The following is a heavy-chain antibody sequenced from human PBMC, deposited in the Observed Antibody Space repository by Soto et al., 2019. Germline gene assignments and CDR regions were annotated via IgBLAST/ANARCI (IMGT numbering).Heavy chain of an antibody. CDR1: GNTFIGYA. CDR3: ARRVSGWFDP. V-gene: IGHV1-3*04. D-gene: IGHD2-8*01. CDR2: INTDTGNT. J-gene: IGHJ5*02. Sequence: QVHLVQSGAEVKKPGASVKVSCKASGNTFIGYAVHWLRLAPGQGLEWMGWINTDTGNTKYSQKFQGRLAISRDTSASTVYMELSSLKSQDTTVYYCARRVSGWFDPWGQGSLVPVSS.